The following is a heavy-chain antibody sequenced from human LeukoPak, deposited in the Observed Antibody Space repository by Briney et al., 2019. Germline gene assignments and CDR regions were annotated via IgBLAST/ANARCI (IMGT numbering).Heavy chain of an antibody. CDR3: ASIPSTRQLLYTCHYYYYMDV. D-gene: IGHD1-1*01. J-gene: IGHJ6*03. CDR2: IYYSGST. Sequence: SETLSLTCTVSGGSISSSSYYWGWIRQPPGKGLEWIGSIYYSGSTYYNPSLKSRVTISVDTSKNQFSLKLSSVTAADTALYYCASIPSTRQLLYTCHYYYYMDVWGKGTTVTVSS. CDR1: GGSISSSSYY. V-gene: IGHV4-39*01.